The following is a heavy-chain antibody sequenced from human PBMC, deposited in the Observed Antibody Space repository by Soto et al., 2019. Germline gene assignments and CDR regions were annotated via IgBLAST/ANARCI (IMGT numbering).Heavy chain of an antibody. Sequence: QVQLVQSGAEVKKPGASVKVSCKASGYTFTSYAMHWVRQAPGQRLGWMGWINAGNGNTKYSQKFQGRVTITRDTAASTAYMELSSLRSEDTAVYYCARVGGYYFDSSGLDYWGQGTLVTVSS. CDR3: ARVGGYYFDSSGLDY. V-gene: IGHV1-3*01. CDR2: INAGNGNT. D-gene: IGHD3-22*01. J-gene: IGHJ4*02. CDR1: GYTFTSYA.